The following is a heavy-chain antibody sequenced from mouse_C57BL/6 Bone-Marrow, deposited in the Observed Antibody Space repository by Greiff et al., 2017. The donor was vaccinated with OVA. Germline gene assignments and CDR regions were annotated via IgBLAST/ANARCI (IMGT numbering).Heavy chain of an antibody. CDR3: ARRDGYDYTWFAY. J-gene: IGHJ3*01. CDR1: GYTFTDYN. CDR2: INPNNGGT. V-gene: IGHV1-22*01. D-gene: IGHD2-4*01. Sequence: LQESGPELVKPGASVKMSCKASGYTFTDYNMHWVKQSHGKSLEWIGYINPNNGGTSYNQKFKGKATLTVNKSSSTAYMELRSLTSEDSAVYYCARRDGYDYTWFAYWGQGTLVTVSA.